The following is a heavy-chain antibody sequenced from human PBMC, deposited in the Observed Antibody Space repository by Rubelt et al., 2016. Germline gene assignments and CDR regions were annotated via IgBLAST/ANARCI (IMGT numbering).Heavy chain of an antibody. D-gene: IGHD3-10*01. Sequence: VQSGAEVKKPGASVKVSCKVSGYTLTELSMHWVRQAPGKGLEWMGIINPSGGSTSYAQKFQGRVTITADESTSTAYMELSSLRSEDTAVYYCASSDYYGSGSYLGGGAYYYGRDVWGQGTTVTVSS. J-gene: IGHJ6*02. CDR3: ASSDYYGSGSYLGGGAYYYGRDV. CDR1: GYTLTELS. CDR2: INPSGGST. V-gene: IGHV1-46*01.